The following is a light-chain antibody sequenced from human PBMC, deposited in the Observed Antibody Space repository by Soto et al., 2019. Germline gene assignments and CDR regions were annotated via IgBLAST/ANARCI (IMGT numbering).Light chain of an antibody. J-gene: IGLJ3*02. V-gene: IGLV3-21*02. Sequence: SYELTQPPSVSAAPGQTARISCGGNNIGSKSVHWYQQNPGQAPVLVVYEDRDRPSGIPERFSGSNSGNAATLSIRGVEAGDEADYYCQVWDRSSDQWVFGGGTKLTVL. CDR1: NIGSKS. CDR2: EDR. CDR3: QVWDRSSDQWV.